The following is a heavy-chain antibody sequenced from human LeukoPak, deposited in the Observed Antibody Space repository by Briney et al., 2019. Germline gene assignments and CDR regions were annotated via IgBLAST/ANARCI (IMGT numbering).Heavy chain of an antibody. CDR2: ISAYNDNT. D-gene: IGHD6-13*01. CDR1: GYTFTNSG. V-gene: IGHV1-18*01. J-gene: IGHJ4*02. Sequence: ASVKVSCKASGYTFTNSGIGWVRQAPGQGLEWMGWISAYNDNTNYAQKVQGRVTMTTDTSTNTAYMELRSLRSDDTAVYYCARVTYSASWYVDYWGQGTLVTVSS. CDR3: ARVTYSASWYVDY.